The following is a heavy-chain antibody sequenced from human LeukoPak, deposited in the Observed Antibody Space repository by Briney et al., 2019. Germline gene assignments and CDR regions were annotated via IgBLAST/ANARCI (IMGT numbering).Heavy chain of an antibody. CDR3: AKVHCISTNCNHIWTYFDY. J-gene: IGHJ4*02. CDR1: GYTFTSHG. CDR2: ITVNNGYT. D-gene: IGHD2-2*01. Sequence: ASVKVSCKAAGYTFTSHGFIWLRQAPGQGLEWMGWITVNNGYTKYAQELQGRVTMTTDASTSTAYMELRSLRSDDTAVYYCAKVHCISTNCNHIWTYFDYWGQGTLVTVSS. V-gene: IGHV1-18*01.